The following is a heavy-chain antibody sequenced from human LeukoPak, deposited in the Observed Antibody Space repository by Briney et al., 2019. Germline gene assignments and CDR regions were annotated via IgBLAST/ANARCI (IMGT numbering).Heavy chain of an antibody. J-gene: IGHJ4*02. CDR3: ARDDSWDFDH. V-gene: IGHV3-7*01. Sequence: DSVKGRFTISRDNAKSSLFLQMNSLRDEDTAVYYCARDDSWDFDHWGQGSLVTVSS. D-gene: IGHD2-21*01.